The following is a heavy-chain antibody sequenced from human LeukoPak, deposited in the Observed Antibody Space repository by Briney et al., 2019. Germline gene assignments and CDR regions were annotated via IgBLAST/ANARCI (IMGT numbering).Heavy chain of an antibody. V-gene: IGHV3-53*01. CDR1: GFTVSSTY. Sequence: PGGSLRLSCAASGFTVSSTYMSWVRQAPGKGLEWVSVIYKDGKICYIDSVKGRFTISRDTSKNTLYLQMNSLRVEDTAVYYCASRHCSGGDCYFAGADPFDHWGQGTLVTVSS. CDR3: ASRHCSGGDCYFAGADPFDH. CDR2: IYKDGKI. J-gene: IGHJ4*02. D-gene: IGHD2-21*01.